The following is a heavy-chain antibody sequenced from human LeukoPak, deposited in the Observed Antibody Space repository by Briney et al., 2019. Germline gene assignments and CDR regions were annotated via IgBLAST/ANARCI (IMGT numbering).Heavy chain of an antibody. CDR3: VKGRVSGSGSYYNAPFDY. V-gene: IGHV3-64D*06. Sequence: GGSLRLSGAASGFTFSSYAMHWVRQAPGTGLEYVSAISSSGDSTYNADPVKGRFTISRDNSKDTLYLQMSSLRAGDTAVYFCVKGRVSGSGSYYNAPFDYWGQGTLVTVSS. J-gene: IGHJ4*02. D-gene: IGHD3-10*01. CDR2: ISSSGDST. CDR1: GFTFSSYA.